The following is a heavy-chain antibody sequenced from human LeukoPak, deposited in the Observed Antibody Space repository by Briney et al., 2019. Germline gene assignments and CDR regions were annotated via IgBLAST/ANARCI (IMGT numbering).Heavy chain of an antibody. CDR1: GSSISSYF. V-gene: IGHV4-59*01. Sequence: PSETLSLTCTVSGSSISSYFWNWIRQPPGKGLEWIGYIHNRGSTNQDPSLKSRVTISVDTSKNQLSLTLSSVTAADTAVYYCARNTDSGSDAFDIWGEGTMVSVSS. D-gene: IGHD3-3*01. CDR2: IHNRGST. CDR3: ARNTDSGSDAFDI. J-gene: IGHJ3*02.